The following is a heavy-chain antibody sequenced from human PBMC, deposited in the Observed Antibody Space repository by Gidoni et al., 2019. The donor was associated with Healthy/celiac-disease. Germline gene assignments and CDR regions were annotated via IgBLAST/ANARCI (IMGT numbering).Heavy chain of an antibody. CDR3: ARGLGGYYYYGMDV. J-gene: IGHJ6*02. D-gene: IGHD3-16*01. V-gene: IGHV4-34*01. Sequence: QVQLQQWGAGLLKPSATLSLTCAVYGGSFSGYYWSWIRQPPGTGLEWIGEINHSGSTNYNPSLKSRVTISVDTSKNQFSLKLSSVTAADTAVYYCARGLGGYYYYGMDVWGQGTTVTVSS. CDR1: GGSFSGYY. CDR2: INHSGST.